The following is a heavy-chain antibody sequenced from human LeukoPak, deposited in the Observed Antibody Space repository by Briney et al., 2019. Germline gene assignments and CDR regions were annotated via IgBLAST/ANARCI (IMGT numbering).Heavy chain of an antibody. CDR1: GGSISSFY. V-gene: IGHV4-59*12. Sequence: SETLSLTCTVSGGSISSFYWSWIRQPPGKGLGWIGYIYYSGSTTYNPSLKSRVSISVDTSKNQFSLQLNSVTPEDTAIYYCARGGGVTVAGNLGYWGQGTLVTVSS. D-gene: IGHD6-19*01. J-gene: IGHJ4*02. CDR2: IYYSGST. CDR3: ARGGGVTVAGNLGY.